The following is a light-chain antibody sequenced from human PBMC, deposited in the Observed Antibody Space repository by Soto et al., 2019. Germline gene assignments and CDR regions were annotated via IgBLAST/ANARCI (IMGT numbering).Light chain of an antibody. J-gene: IGLJ3*02. CDR3: SSNAGSNNWV. V-gene: IGLV2-8*01. Sequence: QSALTQPPSASGSPGQSVTISCTGTTSDVGAYVSWYQQHPGKAPKLIIYEVSKRLSGVPDRFSGSKSGNTASLTVSGLQAEDEADYYCSSNAGSNNWVFGGGTKVTVL. CDR2: EVS. CDR1: TSDVGAY.